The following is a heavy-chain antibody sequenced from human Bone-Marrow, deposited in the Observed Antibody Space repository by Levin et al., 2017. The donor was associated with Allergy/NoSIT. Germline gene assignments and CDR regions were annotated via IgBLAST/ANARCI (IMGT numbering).Heavy chain of an antibody. J-gene: IGHJ4*02. D-gene: IGHD3-3*01. CDR2: IKSKTDGGTT. CDR3: HVLRFLEWSLRDPSGY. CDR1: GFTFSNAW. Sequence: GESLKISCAASGFTFSNAWMSWVRQAPGKGLEWVGRIKSKTDGGTTDYAAPVKGRFTISRDDSKNTLYLQMNSLKTEDTAVYYCHVLRFLEWSLRDPSGYWGQGTLVTVSS. V-gene: IGHV3-15*01.